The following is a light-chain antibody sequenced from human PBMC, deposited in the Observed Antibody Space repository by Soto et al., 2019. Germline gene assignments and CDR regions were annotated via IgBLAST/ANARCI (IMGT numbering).Light chain of an antibody. J-gene: IGKJ5*01. Sequence: DIQMTQSPSSLSASVGDRVTITCRSSQTISSYLNWYQQKPGNAPKLLIYAASSLQSGVPSRFSGSGSGTAFTLTISSLQPEDFATYYCQQSYGTPPTFGQGTRLEI. CDR1: QTISSY. V-gene: IGKV1-39*01. CDR2: AAS. CDR3: QQSYGTPPT.